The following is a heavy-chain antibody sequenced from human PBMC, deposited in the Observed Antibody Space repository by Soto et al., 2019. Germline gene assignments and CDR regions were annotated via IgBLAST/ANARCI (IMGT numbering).Heavy chain of an antibody. V-gene: IGHV4-59*01. CDR1: GGSISSYY. J-gene: IGHJ6*02. Sequence: LSLTCTVSGGSISSYYWSWIRQLPGKGLEWIGYIYYSGSTNYNPSLKSRVTISVDTSKNQFSLKLSSVTAADTAVYYCARVSGRCSGGSCYPKYYYYYGMDVWGQGTTVTVSS. D-gene: IGHD2-15*01. CDR2: IYYSGST. CDR3: ARVSGRCSGGSCYPKYYYYYGMDV.